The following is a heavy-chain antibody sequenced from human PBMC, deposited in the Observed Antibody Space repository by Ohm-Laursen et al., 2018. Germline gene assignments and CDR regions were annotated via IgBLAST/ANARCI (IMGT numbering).Heavy chain of an antibody. Sequence: SLRLSCAAFGFTFSNYGMNWVRQAPGKGLEWVSSINDSGGDTYYADSVKGRFTISRDNSKNTLYLQMNSLRADDTAVYYCAKHRTATWVHKRFDYWGQGTLVTVSS. J-gene: IGHJ4*02. V-gene: IGHV3-23*01. CDR1: GFTFSNYG. CDR3: AKHRTATWVHKRFDY. D-gene: IGHD5-12*01. CDR2: INDSGGDT.